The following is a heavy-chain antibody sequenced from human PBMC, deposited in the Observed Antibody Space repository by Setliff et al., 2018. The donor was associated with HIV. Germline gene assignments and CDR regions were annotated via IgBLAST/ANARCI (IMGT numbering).Heavy chain of an antibody. CDR1: GASITSSY. J-gene: IGHJ4*02. CDR2: IYYSGDS. Sequence: SETLSLTCTVSGASITSSYWTWIRQSPGRGLEYLGYIYYSGDSNYSPSLKGRLSMSLDASTSQFSLRLNSLTAADTAMYYCARFARDPTDWGRGILVTVSS. CDR3: ARFARDPTD. V-gene: IGHV4-59*08.